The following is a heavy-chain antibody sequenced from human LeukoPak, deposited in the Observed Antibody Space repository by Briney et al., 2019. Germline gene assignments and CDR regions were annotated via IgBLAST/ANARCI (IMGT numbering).Heavy chain of an antibody. V-gene: IGHV3-64D*08. Sequence: GGSLRLSCSASGFNFNNYAMNWVRQAPGKGLEYVSAISSNGGSTYYADSVKGRCTISRDNSKNTLYLQMSSLRAEDTAVYYCGLAAYYYDSSGSADAFDIWGQGTMVIVSS. D-gene: IGHD3-22*01. CDR3: GLAAYYYDSSGSADAFDI. J-gene: IGHJ3*02. CDR1: GFNFNNYA. CDR2: ISSNGGST.